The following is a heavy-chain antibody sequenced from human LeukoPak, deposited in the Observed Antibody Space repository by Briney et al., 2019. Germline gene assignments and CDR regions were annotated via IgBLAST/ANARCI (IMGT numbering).Heavy chain of an antibody. CDR2: ISGSGGST. Sequence: GGSLRLSCAASGFTFSSYAMSWVRQAPGKGLEWVSAISGSGGSTYYADSVKGRFTISRDNSENTLYLQMNSLRAEDTAVYYRAKLLKAVIDAFDIWGQGTMVTVSS. D-gene: IGHD2-2*01. V-gene: IGHV3-23*01. CDR1: GFTFSSYA. J-gene: IGHJ3*02. CDR3: AKLLKAVIDAFDI.